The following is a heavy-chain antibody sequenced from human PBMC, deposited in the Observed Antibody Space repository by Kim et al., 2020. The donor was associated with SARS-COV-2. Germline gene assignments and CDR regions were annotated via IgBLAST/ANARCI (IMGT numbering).Heavy chain of an antibody. Sequence: ADSVKGRFTISRDNSKNTLYLQMNSLRAEDTAVYYCAKGYDFWSGYGMDVWGQGTTVTVSS. V-gene: IGHV3-23*01. D-gene: IGHD3-3*01. J-gene: IGHJ6*02. CDR3: AKGYDFWSGYGMDV.